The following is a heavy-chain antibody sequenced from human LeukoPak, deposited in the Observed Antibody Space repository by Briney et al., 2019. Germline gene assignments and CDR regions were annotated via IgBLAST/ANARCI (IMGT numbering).Heavy chain of an antibody. CDR1: GYTFTSYD. D-gene: IGHD2-15*01. J-gene: IGHJ4*02. CDR3: ARDCSGGSCYDGVDY. CDR2: ISGYNGNI. Sequence: ASVKVSCKASGYTFTSYDINWVRQAPGQGLEWMGWISGYNGNIKYAQKFQGRVTMTTDTSTTTAYMELRSLRSDDTAVYYCARDCSGGSCYDGVDYWGQGTLVTVSS. V-gene: IGHV1-18*01.